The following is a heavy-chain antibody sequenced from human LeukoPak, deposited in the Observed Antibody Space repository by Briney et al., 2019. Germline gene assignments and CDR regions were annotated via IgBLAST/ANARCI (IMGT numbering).Heavy chain of an antibody. CDR3: GTGSMR. Sequence: PGGSLRLSCAGSGFTFSDAWMNWVRQAPGKGLEWVGRIKNKVDGETTDYAAPVKGRFTISRDDSKNTLYLQVNSLKSEDTAVYFCGTGSMRWGQGTLVTVSS. CDR2: IKNKVDGETT. CDR1: GFTFSDAW. J-gene: IGHJ4*02. D-gene: IGHD6-6*01. V-gene: IGHV3-15*01.